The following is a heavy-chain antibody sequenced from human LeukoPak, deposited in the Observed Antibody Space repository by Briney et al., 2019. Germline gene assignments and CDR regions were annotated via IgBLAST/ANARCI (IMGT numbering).Heavy chain of an antibody. D-gene: IGHD3-3*01. J-gene: IGHJ4*02. CDR3: TTAGRWSGGSGAFDY. CDR1: GFTFSDSA. Sequence: GGSLRLSCATSGFTFSDSAIHWVRQASGKGLEWIGRIRSEANSFATAYAASVEGRFTISRDDSENTAFLQMNSLKTDDTAVYYCTTAGRWSGGSGAFDYWGQGTLVTVSS. CDR2: IRSEANSFAT. V-gene: IGHV3-73*01.